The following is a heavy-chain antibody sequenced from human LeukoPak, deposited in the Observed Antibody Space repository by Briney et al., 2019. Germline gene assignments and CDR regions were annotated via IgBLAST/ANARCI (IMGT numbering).Heavy chain of an antibody. V-gene: IGHV3-48*03. CDR3: ARASGGLRLDY. D-gene: IGHD2-15*01. CDR1: GFTFSSYE. CDR2: ISSSGSIS. J-gene: IGHJ4*02. Sequence: RGSLRLSCAASGFTFSSYEMNWVRQAPGKGLEWVSYISSSGSISYYADSLKGRFTISRDNAKSSLYLQMNRLRADDTAVYYCARASGGLRLDYWGQGTLVTVSS.